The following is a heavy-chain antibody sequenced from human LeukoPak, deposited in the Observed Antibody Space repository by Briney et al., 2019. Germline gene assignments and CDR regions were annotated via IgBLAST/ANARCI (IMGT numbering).Heavy chain of an antibody. CDR2: IDWDDDK. V-gene: IGHV2-70*16. J-gene: IGHJ4*02. Sequence: ESGPVLVKPTQTLTLTCTFSGFSLSTSGMCVSWIRQPPGKALEWLARIDWDDDKFYSTSLKTRLTISKDTSKNQVVLTMTNMDPVDTATYYCARMSNPEKGAVFDYWGQGTLVTVSS. D-gene: IGHD6-19*01. CDR1: GFSLSTSGMC. CDR3: ARMSNPEKGAVFDY.